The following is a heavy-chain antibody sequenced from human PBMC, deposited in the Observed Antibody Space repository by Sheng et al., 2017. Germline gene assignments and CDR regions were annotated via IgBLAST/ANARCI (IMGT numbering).Heavy chain of an antibody. D-gene: IGHD4-17*01. J-gene: IGHJ3*02. V-gene: IGHV3-33*01. CDR1: GFTFTSYG. CDR3: ARDRGTYGALDAFDI. CDR2: IWYDGSNK. Sequence: QVQLVESGGGVVQPGRSLRLSCAASGFTFTSYGMHWVRQAPGKGLEWVAVIWYDGSNKYYADSVKGRFTISRDNSKNTLYLQMNSLRAEDTAVYYCARDRGTYGALDAFDIWGQGTMVTVSS.